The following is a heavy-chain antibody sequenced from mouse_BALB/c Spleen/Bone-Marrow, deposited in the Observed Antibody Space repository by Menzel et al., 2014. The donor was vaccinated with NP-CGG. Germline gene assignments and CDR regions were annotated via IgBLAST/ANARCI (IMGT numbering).Heavy chain of an antibody. CDR1: GFTFSYFG. V-gene: IGHV5-17*02. D-gene: IGHD4-1*01. CDR3: ARERTGFDY. CDR2: ISSGSSII. J-gene: IGHJ2*01. Sequence: EVKLMESGGGLVQPGGSRKLSCAASGFTFSYFGMHWVRQAPEKGLEWVAYISSGSSIIYYADTVKGRFTISRDNPKNTLFLQMTSLRSEDTAMYHCARERTGFDYWGQGTTLTVSS.